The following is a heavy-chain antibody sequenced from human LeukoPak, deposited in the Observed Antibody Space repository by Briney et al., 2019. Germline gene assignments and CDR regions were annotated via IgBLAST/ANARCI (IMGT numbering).Heavy chain of an antibody. J-gene: IGHJ4*02. V-gene: IGHV3-74*01. CDR3: ARVSVLRYFDWLFLFDY. Sequence: GGSLRLSCAASGFTFSSYWMHWVRQAPGKGLVWVSRISTDGSSAIYADSVKGRFTISRDNSKNTLYLQLNSLRAEDTAVYYCARVSVLRYFDWLFLFDYWGQGTLVTVSS. CDR1: GFTFSSYW. CDR2: ISTDGSSA. D-gene: IGHD3-9*01.